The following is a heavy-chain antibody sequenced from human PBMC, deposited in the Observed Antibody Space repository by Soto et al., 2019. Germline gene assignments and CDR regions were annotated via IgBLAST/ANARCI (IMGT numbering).Heavy chain of an antibody. V-gene: IGHV1-69*13. Sequence: SVKASCKASGGTFSSYAISWLRQPPGQGLEWMGGITPIFGTANYAQKFQGRVTITADESTSTAYIELSSLRSEDTGVYYCAIDSYEGTDYYYGMDVWGQGTKVTVSS. CDR2: ITPIFGTA. CDR3: AIDSYEGTDYYYGMDV. D-gene: IGHD3-3*01. J-gene: IGHJ6*02. CDR1: GGTFSSYA.